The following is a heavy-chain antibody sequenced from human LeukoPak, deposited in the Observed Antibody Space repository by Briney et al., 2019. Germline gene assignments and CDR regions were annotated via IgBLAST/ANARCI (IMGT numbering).Heavy chain of an antibody. D-gene: IGHD6-6*01. Sequence: GGSLRLSCAASGFTFSSYWMSWVRQAPGKGLEWVSSISSSSSYIYYADSVKGRFTISRDNAKNSLYLQMNSLRAEDTAVYYCARDYSSSSRAGWFDPWGQGTLVTVSS. CDR2: ISSSSSYI. CDR3: ARDYSSSSRAGWFDP. CDR1: GFTFSSYW. J-gene: IGHJ5*02. V-gene: IGHV3-21*01.